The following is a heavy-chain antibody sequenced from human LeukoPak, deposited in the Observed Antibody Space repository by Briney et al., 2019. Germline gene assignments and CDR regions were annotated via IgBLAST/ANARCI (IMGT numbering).Heavy chain of an antibody. CDR2: IWYDGTNK. CDR3: AREGPRGNSQFDY. Sequence: SGGSLRLSCAASGFTFSSYGMHWVRQAPGRGLDWVAFIWYDGTNKYYTDSVKGRLTVSRDNSKNTLYLQMNSLRAEDTAIYYCAREGPRGNSQFDYWGQGTLVTVSS. J-gene: IGHJ4*02. CDR1: GFTFSSYG. V-gene: IGHV3-33*01. D-gene: IGHD2/OR15-2a*01.